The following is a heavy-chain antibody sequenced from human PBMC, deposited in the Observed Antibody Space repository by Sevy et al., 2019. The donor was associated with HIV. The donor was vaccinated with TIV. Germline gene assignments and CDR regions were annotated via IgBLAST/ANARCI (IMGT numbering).Heavy chain of an antibody. D-gene: IGHD1-7*01. CDR2: TFPNSGVT. CDR1: GYTVTDEY. J-gene: IGHJ6*02. V-gene: IGHV1-2*06. CDR3: ARDAGGGTTNSGLDV. Sequence: ASVKVSCKASGYTVTDEYLHWVRQAPGQGLEWIGRTFPNSGVTKSAQRFRGRVTMTRDTSISTAYMELSGLRSDDTAVYYCARDAGGGTTNSGLDVWGQGTTVTVSS.